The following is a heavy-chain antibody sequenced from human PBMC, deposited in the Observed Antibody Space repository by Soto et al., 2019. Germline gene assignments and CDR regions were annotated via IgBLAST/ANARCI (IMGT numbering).Heavy chain of an antibody. V-gene: IGHV1-2*02. Sequence: ASVKVSCKASGYTFTGYYMHWVRQAPLQGLEWMGWINPNSGGTNYAQKFQGRVTMTRDTSISTAYMELSRLRSDDTAVYYCAREGGEVVTVSYWAQGTLVTVPS. D-gene: IGHD1-26*01. CDR2: INPNSGGT. CDR3: AREGGEVVTVSY. J-gene: IGHJ4*02. CDR1: GYTFTGYY.